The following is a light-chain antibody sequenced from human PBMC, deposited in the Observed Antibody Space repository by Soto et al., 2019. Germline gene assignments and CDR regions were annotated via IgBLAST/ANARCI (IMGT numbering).Light chain of an antibody. CDR2: EVT. Sequence: QSALTQPPSASGSLGQSVTISCTGTSSDVGAYNYVSWYQQHPGKAPKLMIYEVTRRPSGVPDRFSGSKSGNTASLNVSGLQAGDEADYYCCSHADNTDYVFGTGTKVTVL. J-gene: IGLJ1*01. V-gene: IGLV2-8*01. CDR3: CSHADNTDYV. CDR1: SSDVGAYNY.